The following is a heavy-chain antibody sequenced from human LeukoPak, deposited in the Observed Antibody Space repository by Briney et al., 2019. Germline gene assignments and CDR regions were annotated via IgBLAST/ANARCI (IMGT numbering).Heavy chain of an antibody. CDR1: GGSFSGYY. J-gene: IGHJ4*02. CDR3: ARIDILTGYYFDY. D-gene: IGHD3-9*01. Sequence: SETLSLTCAVYGGSFSGYYWSWIRQPPGKGLEWIGEINHSGSTNYNPSLKSRVTISVDTSKNQFSLKLSSVTAADTAVYYCARIDILTGYYFDYWGQGTLVTVSS. CDR2: INHSGST. V-gene: IGHV4-34*01.